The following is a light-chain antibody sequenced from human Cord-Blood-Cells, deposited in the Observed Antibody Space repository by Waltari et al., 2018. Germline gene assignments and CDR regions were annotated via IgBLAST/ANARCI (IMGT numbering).Light chain of an antibody. J-gene: IGLJ2*01. Sequence: QSALTQPASVSGSPGQSITISCTGTSSDVGSYNLVSWYHQHPGKAPKLMIYEGSKRPSGVSNRFSGSKSCNTASLTISGLQAEDEADYYCCSYAGSSTFVVFGGGTKLTVL. CDR3: CSYAGSSTFVV. V-gene: IGLV2-23*03. CDR1: SSDVGSYNL. CDR2: EGS.